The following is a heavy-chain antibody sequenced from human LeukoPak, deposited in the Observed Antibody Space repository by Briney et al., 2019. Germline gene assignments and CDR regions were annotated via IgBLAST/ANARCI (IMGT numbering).Heavy chain of an antibody. CDR2: INHSGST. V-gene: IGHV4-34*01. J-gene: IGHJ4*02. CDR3: ARGRYSYGGLDY. Sequence: SETLSLTCAVYGGSFSGYYWIWIRQPPGKGLEWIGEINHSGSTNYNPSLKSRVTISVDTSKNQFSLKLSSVTAVDTAVYYCARGRYSYGGLDYWGQGTLVTVSS. CDR1: GGSFSGYY. D-gene: IGHD5-18*01.